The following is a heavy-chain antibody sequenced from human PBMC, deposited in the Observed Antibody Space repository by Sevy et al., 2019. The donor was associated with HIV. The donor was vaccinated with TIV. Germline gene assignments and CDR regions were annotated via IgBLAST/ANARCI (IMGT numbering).Heavy chain of an antibody. CDR3: ARASHVSGSYTNDY. V-gene: IGHV1-2*02. CDR1: GYTFTDYY. D-gene: IGHD3-10*01. CDR2: INPNNGGT. Sequence: ASVKVSCRASGYTFTDYYLHWVRQAPGQGLEGMGWINPNNGGTEYAQRFQGRVAMTRDTSISTVYMELSRLRSDDTAVYYCARASHVSGSYTNDYWGQGTLVTVSS. J-gene: IGHJ4*02.